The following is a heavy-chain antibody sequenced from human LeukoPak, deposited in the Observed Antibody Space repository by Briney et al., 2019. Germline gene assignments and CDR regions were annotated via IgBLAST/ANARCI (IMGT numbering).Heavy chain of an antibody. CDR1: AYTFTGYY. CDR2: INPNSGGT. D-gene: IGHD3-10*01. V-gene: IGHV1-2*02. CDR3: ARTGTYFDY. J-gene: IGHJ4*02. Sequence: GSVKGSCKASAYTFTGYYMHWVRQAPGQGLEWMGWINPNSGGTNYAQKFQGRVTMTRDTSISTAHMELSRLRSDDTAVYYCARTGTYFDYWGQGTLVTVSS.